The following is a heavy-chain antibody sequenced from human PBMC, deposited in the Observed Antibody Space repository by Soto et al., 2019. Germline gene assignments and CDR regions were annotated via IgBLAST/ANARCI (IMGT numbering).Heavy chain of an antibody. CDR1: GFTFSSYA. CDR3: ARGRGIQIAKPIDY. Sequence: QVQLVESGGGVVQPGRSLRLSCAASGFTFSSYALHWVRQAPGKGLEWVAVISYDGGNKYYADSVKGRFTISRDNSRNTLYLQMNSLRAEDTAVYFCARGRGIQIAKPIDYWGQGTLVTVSS. CDR2: ISYDGGNK. D-gene: IGHD1-20*01. V-gene: IGHV3-30-3*01. J-gene: IGHJ4*02.